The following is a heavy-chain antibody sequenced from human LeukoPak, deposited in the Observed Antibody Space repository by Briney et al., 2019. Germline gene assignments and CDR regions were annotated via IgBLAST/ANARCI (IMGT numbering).Heavy chain of an antibody. CDR1: GFTVSSNY. J-gene: IGHJ6*02. Sequence: GGSLRLSCAASGFTVSSNYMSWVRQAPGKGLEWVSVIYSGGSTYYADSVKGRFTISRDNFKNTLYLQMNSLRAEDTAVYYCARDYSLGYYGMDVWGQGTTVTVSS. CDR2: IYSGGST. CDR3: ARDYSLGYYGMDV. D-gene: IGHD1-26*01. V-gene: IGHV3-66*01.